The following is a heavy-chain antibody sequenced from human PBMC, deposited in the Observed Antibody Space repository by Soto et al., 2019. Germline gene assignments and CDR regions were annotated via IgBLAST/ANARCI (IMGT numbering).Heavy chain of an antibody. CDR3: ARTPYYYGSGSYYPDYYYYGTDV. CDR2: IYYSGST. CDR1: GGSISSGAYY. D-gene: IGHD3-10*01. V-gene: IGHV4-31*03. J-gene: IGHJ6*02. Sequence: QVQLQESGPGLVKPSQTLSLTCTVSGGSISSGAYYWSWIRQHPGKGLEWIGYIYYSGSTYYNPSLKSRVTISVDTSKNQFSLKLSSVTAADTAVYYCARTPYYYGSGSYYPDYYYYGTDVWGQGTTVTVSS.